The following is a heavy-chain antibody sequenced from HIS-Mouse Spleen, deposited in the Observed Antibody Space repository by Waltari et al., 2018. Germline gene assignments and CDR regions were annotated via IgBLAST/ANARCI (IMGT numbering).Heavy chain of an antibody. CDR1: GFTFSSHG. D-gene: IGHD2-8*01. J-gene: IGHJ4*02. CDR3: AKGGLMVYAIGDY. Sequence: QVQLVESGGGVVQPGRSLRLSCAASGFTFSSHGMHWVRQAPGKGLEWVAVIRYDGSNKYYADSVKGRFTISRDNSKNTLYLQMNSLRAEDTAVYYCAKGGLMVYAIGDYWGQGTLVTVSS. CDR2: IRYDGSNK. V-gene: IGHV3-33*06.